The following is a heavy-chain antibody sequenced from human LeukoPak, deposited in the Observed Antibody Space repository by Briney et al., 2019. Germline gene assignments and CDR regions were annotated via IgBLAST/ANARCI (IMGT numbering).Heavy chain of an antibody. D-gene: IGHD5-18*01. V-gene: IGHV4-39*01. CDR1: GGSISSSSYY. CDR2: IYYSGST. CDR3: ARRERGYSYGFYFDY. J-gene: IGHJ4*02. Sequence: SETLPLTCTVSGGSISSSSYYWGWIRQPPGKGLEWIGSIYYSGSTYYNPSLKSRVTISVDTSKNQFSLKLSSVTAADTAVYYCARRERGYSYGFYFDYWGQGTLVTVSS.